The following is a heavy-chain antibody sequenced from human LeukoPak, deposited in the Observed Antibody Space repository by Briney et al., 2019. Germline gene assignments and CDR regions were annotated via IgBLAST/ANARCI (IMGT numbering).Heavy chain of an antibody. D-gene: IGHD2-21*01. CDR2: IYYSGST. CDR3: ARGAYGHPDY. Sequence: PLETLSLTCTVSGGSISSYYWSWIRQPPGKGLEWIGYIYYSGSTNYNPSLKSRVTMSVDTSKNQFSLKLSSVTAADTAVYYCARGAYGHPDYWGQGTLVTVSS. V-gene: IGHV4-59*12. J-gene: IGHJ4*02. CDR1: GGSISSYY.